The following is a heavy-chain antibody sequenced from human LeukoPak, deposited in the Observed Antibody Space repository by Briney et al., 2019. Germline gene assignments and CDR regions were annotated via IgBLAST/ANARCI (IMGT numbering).Heavy chain of an antibody. V-gene: IGHV5-51*01. Sequence: GESLKISCKSSGYSFTSYWIGWVRQMPGKGLEWMGIIYPGDSDTRYSPSFQGQVTISADNSIRTAYLQWSNLKASDTAMYYCVRLVCSSTTCYVSRDNWFDPWGQGTLVTVSS. D-gene: IGHD2-2*01. CDR3: VRLVCSSTTCYVSRDNWFDP. CDR2: IYPGDSDT. J-gene: IGHJ5*02. CDR1: GYSFTSYW.